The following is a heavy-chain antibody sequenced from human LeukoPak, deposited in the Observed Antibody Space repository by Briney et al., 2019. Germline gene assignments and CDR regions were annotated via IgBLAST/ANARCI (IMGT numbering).Heavy chain of an antibody. Sequence: GGSLRLSCVASGFTFSSSSMNWVRQAPGKGLEWVANIKQDGSEKYYVDSVKGRFTISRDNAKNSLYLQMNSLRAEDTAVYYCARDLAYSPAYSSGWYDWGQGTLVTVSS. J-gene: IGHJ4*02. CDR1: GFTFSSSS. V-gene: IGHV3-7*01. CDR3: ARDLAYSPAYSSGWYD. D-gene: IGHD6-19*01. CDR2: IKQDGSEK.